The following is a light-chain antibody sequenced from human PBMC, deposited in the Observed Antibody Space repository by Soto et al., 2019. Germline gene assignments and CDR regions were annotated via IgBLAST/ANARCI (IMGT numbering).Light chain of an antibody. CDR2: GAS. CDR3: QHRMNWPLT. CDR1: QSITSSF. V-gene: IGKV3D-20*02. Sequence: EIVLTQSPGILSLSPGERASLSCGASQSITSSFLAWYQQKPGQAPRLLIYGASSRATGIPDRFSGTGSETDFTLTINRLEPEDFAVYYCQHRMNWPLTFGQGTRLEIK. J-gene: IGKJ5*01.